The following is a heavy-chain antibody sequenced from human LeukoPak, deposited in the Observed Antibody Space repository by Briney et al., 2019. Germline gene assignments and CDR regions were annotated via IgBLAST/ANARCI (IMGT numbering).Heavy chain of an antibody. V-gene: IGHV3-9*01. CDR2: ISWNSGSI. Sequence: LSGGSLRLSCAASGFSFSTQRMHWVRQAPGKGLEWVSGISWNSGSIGYADSVKGRFTISRDNAKNSLYLQMNSLRAEDTALYYCAKDSSTSGAPDYWGQGTLVTVSS. D-gene: IGHD2-2*01. CDR3: AKDSSTSGAPDY. CDR1: GFSFSTQR. J-gene: IGHJ4*02.